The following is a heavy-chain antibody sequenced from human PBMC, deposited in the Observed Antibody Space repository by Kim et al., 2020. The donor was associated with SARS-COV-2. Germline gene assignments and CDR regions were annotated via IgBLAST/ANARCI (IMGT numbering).Heavy chain of an antibody. D-gene: IGHD3-10*01. V-gene: IGHV1-69*04. Sequence: SVKVSCKASGGTFSSYAISWVRQAPGQGLEWMGRIIHILGIANYAQKFQGRVTITADKSTSTAYMELSSLRSEDTAVYYCASQSTNYYGSGSPVPPLDY. J-gene: IGHJ4*01. CDR3: ASQSTNYYGSGSPVPPLDY. CDR2: IIHILGIA. CDR1: GGTFSSYA.